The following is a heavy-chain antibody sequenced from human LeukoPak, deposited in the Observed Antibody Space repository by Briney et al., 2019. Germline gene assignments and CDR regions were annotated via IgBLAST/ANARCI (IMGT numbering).Heavy chain of an antibody. CDR1: GGSFSTYY. CDR3: ARDRGYCSSTSCYEYYYYGMDV. CDR2: IYYSGST. V-gene: IGHV4-59*01. J-gene: IGHJ6*02. D-gene: IGHD2-2*01. Sequence: PSETLSLTCTVSGGSFSTYYWSWIRQPPGKGLEWIGFIYYSGSTDYNPSLKSRVTISVDTSKNQFSLKLSSVTAADTAVYYCARDRGYCSSTSCYEYYYYGMDVWGQGTTVTVSS.